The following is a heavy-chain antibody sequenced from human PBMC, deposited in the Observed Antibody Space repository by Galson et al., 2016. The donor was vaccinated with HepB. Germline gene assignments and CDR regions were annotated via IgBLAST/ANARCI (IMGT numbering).Heavy chain of an antibody. V-gene: IGHV4/OR15-8*01. CDR2: IHHNGRP. Sequence: ETLSLTCSVSGGSITSSDWWSWVRQPPGKGLEWIAEIHHNGRPNHRPSLKSRVTISVAKSRNQFSLKLRSVTAAATAMYYCARGELATGFDQWGQGALVTVSS. J-gene: IGHJ4*02. D-gene: IGHD3-9*01. CDR3: ARGELATGFDQ. CDR1: GGSITSSDW.